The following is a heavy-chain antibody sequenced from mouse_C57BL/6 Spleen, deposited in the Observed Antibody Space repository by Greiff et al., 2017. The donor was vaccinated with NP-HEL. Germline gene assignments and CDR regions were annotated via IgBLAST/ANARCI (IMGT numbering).Heavy chain of an antibody. Sequence: EVQLQQSGPVLVKPGASVKMSCKASGYTFTDYYMNWVKQSHGKSLEWIGVINPYNGGTSYNQKFKGKATLTVDKSSSTAYMELNSLTSEDSAVYYCARRPIYYYGSSIDYWGQGTTLTVSS. CDR1: GYTFTDYY. CDR3: ARRPIYYYGSSIDY. D-gene: IGHD1-1*01. CDR2: INPYNGGT. V-gene: IGHV1-19*01. J-gene: IGHJ2*01.